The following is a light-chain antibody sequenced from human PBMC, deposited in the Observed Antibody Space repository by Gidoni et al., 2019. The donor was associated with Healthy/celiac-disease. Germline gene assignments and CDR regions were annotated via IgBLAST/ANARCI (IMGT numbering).Light chain of an antibody. CDR1: QSVSSSY. J-gene: IGKJ3*01. CDR3: QQYGSSPSLFT. Sequence: EIVLTQSPGTLSLSPGERATISCRASQSVSSSYLAWYQQKPGQAPRLLIYGASSRATGIPDRFSGSGSGTDFTLTISRLEPEDFAVYYCQQYGSSPSLFTFGPGTKVEIK. CDR2: GAS. V-gene: IGKV3-20*01.